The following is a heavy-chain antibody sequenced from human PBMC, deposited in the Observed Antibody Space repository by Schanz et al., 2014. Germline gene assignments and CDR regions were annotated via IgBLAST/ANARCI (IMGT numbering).Heavy chain of an antibody. D-gene: IGHD3-9*01. Sequence: QGQLVQSGAEVKKPGASVKVSCKASGYTFTSYAIHWVRQAPGQGPEWMGWISAFDDKTDYAQNFQGRLIMTTDTSTTTVYMELRGLRSDDTAVYYCARETTIITGGAFDVWGQGTMVTVSS. V-gene: IGHV1-18*01. J-gene: IGHJ3*01. CDR1: GYTFTSYA. CDR3: ARETTIITGGAFDV. CDR2: ISAFDDKT.